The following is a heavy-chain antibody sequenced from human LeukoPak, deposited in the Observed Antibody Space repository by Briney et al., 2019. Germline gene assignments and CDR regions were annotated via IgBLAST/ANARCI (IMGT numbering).Heavy chain of an antibody. V-gene: IGHV3-74*01. Sequence: GGSLRLSCAASGFTFSSYWMHWVSQAPGRGLVWISHINTDGTSTTYADSVKGRFTISRDNAKNTLYLQMNSLRAEDTAVYYCARGKNMITFGRGQGTMVTVSS. J-gene: IGHJ3*01. CDR3: ARGKNMITFG. CDR2: INTDGTST. D-gene: IGHD3-16*01. CDR1: GFTFSSYW.